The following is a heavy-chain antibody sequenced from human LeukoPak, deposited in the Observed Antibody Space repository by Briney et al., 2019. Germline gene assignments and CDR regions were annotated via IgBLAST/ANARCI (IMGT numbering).Heavy chain of an antibody. J-gene: IGHJ5*02. CDR1: GFTVSSNS. D-gene: IGHD5-12*01. V-gene: IGHV3-53*01. CDR2: IYSDNT. CDR3: ARDYSGWSLDP. Sequence: PGGSLRLSCTVSGFTVSSNSMSWVRQAPGKGLEWVSFIYSDNTHYSDSVKGRFTISRDNAKNSLYLQMNSLRAEDTAVYYCARDYSGWSLDPWGQGTLVTVSS.